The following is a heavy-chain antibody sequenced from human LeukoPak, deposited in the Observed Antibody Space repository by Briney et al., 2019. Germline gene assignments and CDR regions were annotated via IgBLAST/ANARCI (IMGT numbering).Heavy chain of an antibody. CDR3: ARAIVVVTAKDGMDV. Sequence: ASVKVSCEASGYTFTGYYMHWVRQAPGQGLEWMGWINPNSGGTNYAQKLQGRVTMTRDTSISTAYMELSRLRSDDTAVYYCARAIVVVTAKDGMDVWGQGTTVTVSS. J-gene: IGHJ6*02. D-gene: IGHD2-21*02. V-gene: IGHV1-2*02. CDR2: INPNSGGT. CDR1: GYTFTGYY.